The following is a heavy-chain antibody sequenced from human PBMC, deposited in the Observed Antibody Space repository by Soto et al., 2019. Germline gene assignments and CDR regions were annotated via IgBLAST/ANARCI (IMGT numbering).Heavy chain of an antibody. CDR2: ISYDGSNK. CDR1: GFTFSSYG. V-gene: IGHV3-30*18. Sequence: QVQLVESGGGVVQPGRSLRLSCAASGFTFSSYGMHWVRQAPGKGLEWVAVISYDGSNKYYADSVKGRFTISRDNSKNTLYLQMNSLRAEDTAVYYCAKAPRPKYSSGWDYWGQGTLVTVSS. CDR3: AKAPRPKYSSGWDY. D-gene: IGHD6-19*01. J-gene: IGHJ4*02.